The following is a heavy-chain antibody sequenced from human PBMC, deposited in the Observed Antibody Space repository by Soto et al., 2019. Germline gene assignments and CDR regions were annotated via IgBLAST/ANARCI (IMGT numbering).Heavy chain of an antibody. V-gene: IGHV1-18*04. CDR3: ARVPSSWYYYYGMDV. CDR1: GYTFTTYG. CDR2: ISGYSGDT. D-gene: IGHD6-13*01. J-gene: IGHJ6*02. Sequence: ASVKVSCKASGYTFTTYGISCVLQSPLQGLEWMGWISGYSGDTNYAQKLQGRVTVTTDTSTSTAYMGLRSLRSDDTAVYYCARVPSSWYYYYGMDVWGQGTTVTVSS.